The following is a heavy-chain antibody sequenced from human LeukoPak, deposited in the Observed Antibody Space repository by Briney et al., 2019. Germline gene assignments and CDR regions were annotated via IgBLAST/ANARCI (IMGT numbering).Heavy chain of an antibody. CDR1: GFTFSDHY. CDR2: VSTFSRYT. Sequence: GGSLRLSCATSGFTFSDHYMSWIRQAPGKGLEWVSYVSTFSRYTNYADSVKGRFTISRDNAKNSLYLQMNSLRAEDTAVYYCARDFDYYDSGGYPGPFDYWGQGTLVTVSS. J-gene: IGHJ4*02. D-gene: IGHD3-22*01. V-gene: IGHV3-11*06. CDR3: ARDFDYYDSGGYPGPFDY.